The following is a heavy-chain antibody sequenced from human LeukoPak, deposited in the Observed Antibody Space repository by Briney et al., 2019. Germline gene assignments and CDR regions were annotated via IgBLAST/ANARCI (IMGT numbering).Heavy chain of an antibody. CDR1: GFSFSIHE. D-gene: IGHD3-10*01. CDR3: AREVSILRGTRGFDY. J-gene: IGHJ4*02. V-gene: IGHV3-48*03. CDR2: IGHRGRNI. Sequence: QPGGSLTLSCAPSGFSFSIHEMNWVRQAPGKGLEWVSYIGHRGRNIYYAVSVKGRFTISRDNAKNSLYLQMISLRAEDTAVYYCAREVSILRGTRGFDYWGQGTLVTVSS.